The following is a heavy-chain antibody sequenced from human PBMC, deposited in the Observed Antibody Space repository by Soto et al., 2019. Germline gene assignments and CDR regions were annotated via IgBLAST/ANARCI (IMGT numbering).Heavy chain of an antibody. D-gene: IGHD6-6*01. V-gene: IGHV1-3*01. CDR3: ARVVGAARPDNWFDP. Sequence: ASVKVSCKASGYTFTSYAMHWVRQAPGQRLEWMGWINAGNGNTKYSQKFQGRVTITRDTSASTAYMELSSLRSEDTAVYYCARVVGAARPDNWFDPWGQGTLVTVSS. J-gene: IGHJ5*02. CDR1: GYTFTSYA. CDR2: INAGNGNT.